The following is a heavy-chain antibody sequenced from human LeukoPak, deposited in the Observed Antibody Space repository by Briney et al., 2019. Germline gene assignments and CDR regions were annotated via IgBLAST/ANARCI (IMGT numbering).Heavy chain of an antibody. CDR2: VSYTGST. D-gene: IGHD5-18*01. Sequence: SETLSLTCTVSGGSISSYYWSWIRQPSGKGLEWIGYVSYTGSTTYNPSLKSRVTISIETSKNQFSLRLSSVTAADTSVYYCARGRQYSYGPFDYWGQGALVTVSS. CDR3: ARGRQYSYGPFDY. V-gene: IGHV4-59*01. CDR1: GGSISSYY. J-gene: IGHJ4*02.